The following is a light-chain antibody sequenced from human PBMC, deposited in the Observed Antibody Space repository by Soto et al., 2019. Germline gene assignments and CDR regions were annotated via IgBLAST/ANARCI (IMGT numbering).Light chain of an antibody. CDR3: QQYNNWPT. CDR2: GAS. V-gene: IGKV3-20*01. Sequence: EIVLTQSPGTLSLSPGERATLSCRASQSVSRSDLAWYQQKPGQAPRLLIYGASSRATGIPDRFSGSGSGTDFTLTISSLQSEDFAVYYCQQYNNWPTFGQGTKV. CDR1: QSVSRSD. J-gene: IGKJ1*01.